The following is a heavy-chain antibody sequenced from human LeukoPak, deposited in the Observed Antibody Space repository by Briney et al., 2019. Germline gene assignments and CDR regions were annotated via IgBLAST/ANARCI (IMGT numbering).Heavy chain of an antibody. CDR2: IRYDGSNK. J-gene: IGHJ4*02. V-gene: IGHV3-30*02. CDR3: AKDGWVAAYYFDY. Sequence: GGSLRLSCAASGFTLNSYGMHWVRQAPGKGLEWVAFIRYDGSNKYYADSVKGRFTISRDNSKNTLYLQMNSLKAEDTAVYYCAKDGWVAAYYFDYWGQGTLVTVSS. D-gene: IGHD6-19*01. CDR1: GFTLNSYG.